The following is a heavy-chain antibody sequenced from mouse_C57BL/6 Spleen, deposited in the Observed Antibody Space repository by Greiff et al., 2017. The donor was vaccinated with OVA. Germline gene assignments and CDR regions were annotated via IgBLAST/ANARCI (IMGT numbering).Heavy chain of an antibody. V-gene: IGHV1-52*01. CDR3: ARGDYGSSPHWYFDV. CDR2: IDPSDSET. Sequence: QVQLKQSGAELVRPGSSVKLSCKASGYTFTSYWMHWVKQRPIQGLEWIGNIDPSDSETHYNQKFKDKATLTVDKSSSTAYMQLSSLTSEDSAVYYCARGDYGSSPHWYFDVWGTGTTVTVSS. CDR1: GYTFTSYW. D-gene: IGHD1-1*01. J-gene: IGHJ1*03.